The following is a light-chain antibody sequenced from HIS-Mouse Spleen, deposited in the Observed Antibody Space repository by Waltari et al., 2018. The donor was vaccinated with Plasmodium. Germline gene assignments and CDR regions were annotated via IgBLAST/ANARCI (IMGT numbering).Light chain of an antibody. CDR3: QQYGSSPYT. CDR1: QSVSSTY. Sequence: EIVLTQSPGTLSLSPGERATLPCRASQSVSSTYLAWNQQKPGQAPRLLIYGASSRATGIPDRFSGSGSGTDFTLTISRLGPEDFAVYYCQQYGSSPYTFGQGTKLEIK. V-gene: IGKV3-20*01. J-gene: IGKJ2*01. CDR2: GAS.